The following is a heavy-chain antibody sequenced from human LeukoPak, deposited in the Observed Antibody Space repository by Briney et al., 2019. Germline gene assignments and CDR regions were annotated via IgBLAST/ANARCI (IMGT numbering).Heavy chain of an antibody. CDR3: ARDGINYYGSGNHFDY. CDR2: ISGSGGST. CDR1: GFTFSSYG. J-gene: IGHJ4*02. Sequence: HPGGSLRLSCAASGFTFSSYGMSWVRQAPGKGLEWVSAISGSGGSTYYADSVKGRFTISRDNAKNSLYLQMNSLRAEDTAVYYCARDGINYYGSGNHFDYWGRGTLVTVSS. V-gene: IGHV3-23*01. D-gene: IGHD3-10*01.